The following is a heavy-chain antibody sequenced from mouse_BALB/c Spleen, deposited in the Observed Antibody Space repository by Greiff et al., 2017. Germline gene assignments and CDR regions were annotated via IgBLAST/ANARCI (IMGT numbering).Heavy chain of an antibody. Sequence: EVMLVESGGGLVQPGGSMKLSCVASGFTFSNYWMNWVRQSPEKGLEWVAEIRLKSNNYATHYAESVKGRFTISRDDSKSSVYLQMNNLRAEDTGIYYCTSSYGNYYFDYWGQGTTLTVSS. V-gene: IGHV6-6*02. J-gene: IGHJ2*01. CDR3: TSSYGNYYFDY. CDR2: IRLKSNNYAT. D-gene: IGHD2-1*01. CDR1: GFTFSNYW.